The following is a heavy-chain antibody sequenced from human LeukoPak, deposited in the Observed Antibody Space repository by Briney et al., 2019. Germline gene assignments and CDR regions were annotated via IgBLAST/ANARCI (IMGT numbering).Heavy chain of an antibody. D-gene: IGHD2-2*01. J-gene: IGHJ4*02. V-gene: IGHV3-9*01. CDR3: AKDMEVVPAYYFDY. CDR2: ISWNSGSI. Sequence: PGGSLRLSCATFGFTFTTYAMSWVRQAPGKGLEWVSGISWNSGSIGYADSVKGRFTISRDNAKNSLYLQMNSLRAEDTALYYCAKDMEVVPAYYFDYWGQGTLVTVSS. CDR1: GFTFTTYA.